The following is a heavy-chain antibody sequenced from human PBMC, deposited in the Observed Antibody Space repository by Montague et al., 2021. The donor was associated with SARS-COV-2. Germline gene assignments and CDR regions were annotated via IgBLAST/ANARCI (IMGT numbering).Heavy chain of an antibody. V-gene: IGHV4-30-4*01. CDR3: ARVRDSSGHDY. D-gene: IGHD3-22*01. Sequence: TLSLTCTVSGGSISSDDYYWSWIRQPPGKGLEWIGYIFYSGGAYYSPSLESRSTISIDTSKNQFSLRLTSVTVADTAVYYCARVRDSSGHDYWGQGTLVTVSS. CDR2: IFYSGGA. J-gene: IGHJ4*02. CDR1: GGSISSDDYY.